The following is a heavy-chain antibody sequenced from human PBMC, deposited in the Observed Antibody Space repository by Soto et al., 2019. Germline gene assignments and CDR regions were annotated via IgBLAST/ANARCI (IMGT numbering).Heavy chain of an antibody. CDR1: GFTFVDYA. D-gene: IGHD3-22*01. CDR2: IRSKAYGGTT. J-gene: IGHJ4*02. Sequence: GGSLRLSCTASGFTFVDYAMSGVRQDPGKGLEWVGFIRSKAYGGTTEYAASVKGRFTISRDDSKSIAYLQMNSLKTEDTAVYYCTRGGTMIVVVNLFDYWGQGTLVTVSS. V-gene: IGHV3-49*04. CDR3: TRGGTMIVVVNLFDY.